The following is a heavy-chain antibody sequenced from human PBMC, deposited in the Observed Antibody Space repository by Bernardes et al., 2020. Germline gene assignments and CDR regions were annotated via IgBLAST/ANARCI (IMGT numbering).Heavy chain of an antibody. V-gene: IGHV1-18*01. J-gene: IGHJ4*02. Sequence: AALKVSCKASGYTFTSYAISWVRQAPGQGLEWMGWISAYNGNPNYAQKLQGRVTMTTDTSTSTAYMELRSLRSDDTAAYYCAREVHPVMVPFDYWGQGTLVTVSS. CDR1: GYTFTSYA. CDR3: AREVHPVMVPFDY. D-gene: IGHD5-18*01. CDR2: ISAYNGNP.